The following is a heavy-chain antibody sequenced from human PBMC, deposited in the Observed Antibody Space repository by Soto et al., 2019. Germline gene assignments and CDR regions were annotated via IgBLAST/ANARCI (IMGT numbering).Heavy chain of an antibody. CDR2: IYYSGST. CDR3: ARQTYYYDSSGYYYESDYFDY. Sequence: SETLSLTCTVSGGSISSSSYYWGWIRQPPGKGLEWIGSIYYSGSTYYNPSLKSRVTISVDTSKNQFSLKLSSVTAADTAVYYCARQTYYYDSSGYYYESDYFDYWGQGTLVTVSS. V-gene: IGHV4-39*01. J-gene: IGHJ4*02. CDR1: GGSISSSSYY. D-gene: IGHD3-22*01.